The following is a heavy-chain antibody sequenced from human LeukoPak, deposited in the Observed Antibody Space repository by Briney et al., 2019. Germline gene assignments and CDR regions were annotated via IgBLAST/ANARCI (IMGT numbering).Heavy chain of an antibody. J-gene: IGHJ6*04. CDR2: ISPYNGNT. Sequence: ASVKVSCKTSGYTFRNYGLTWVRQIPGQGLEWMGWISPYNGNTNYAQKLQGRVTMTTDTSTSTAYMELRSLTSDDTAVYYCARGGVTSVVDVWGKGTTVTISS. CDR3: ARGGVTSVVDV. CDR1: GYTFRNYG. V-gene: IGHV1-18*01. D-gene: IGHD4-23*01.